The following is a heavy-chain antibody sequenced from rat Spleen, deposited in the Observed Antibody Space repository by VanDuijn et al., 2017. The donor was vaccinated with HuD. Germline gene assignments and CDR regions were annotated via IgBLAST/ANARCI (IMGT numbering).Heavy chain of an antibody. CDR2: ITTGGDNT. CDR1: GFTFRNYG. Sequence: EVQLVESGGGLVQPGRSLKLSCAASGFTFRNYGMAWVRQTPSKGLEWVASITTGGDNTYYRDSVKGRFTISRDNAKNTQYLQMDSLRSEDTATYYCTTGTIGAYWGQGTLVTVSS. V-gene: IGHV5S14*01. J-gene: IGHJ3*01. CDR3: TTGTIGAY. D-gene: IGHD1-3*01.